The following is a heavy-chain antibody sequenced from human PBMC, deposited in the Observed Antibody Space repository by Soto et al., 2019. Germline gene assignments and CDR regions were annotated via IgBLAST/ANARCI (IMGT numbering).Heavy chain of an antibody. CDR2: IIPIFGTA. CDR1: GGTFSSYA. CDR3: ARTWAAQYYFDY. Sequence: KVSCKASGGTFSSYAISWVRQAPGQGLEWMGGIIPIFGTANYAQKFQGRVTITADKSTSTAYMELSSLRSEDTAVYYCARTWAAQYYFDYWGQGTLVTVSS. J-gene: IGHJ4*02. D-gene: IGHD7-27*01. V-gene: IGHV1-69*06.